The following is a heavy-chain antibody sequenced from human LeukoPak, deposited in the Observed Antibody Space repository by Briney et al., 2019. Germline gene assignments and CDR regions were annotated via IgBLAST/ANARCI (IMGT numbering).Heavy chain of an antibody. Sequence: GGSLRLSCAASGFTFSSYSVNWVRQAPGKGLEWVSSISSSSSYIYYADSVKGRFTISRDNAKNSLYLQMNSLRAEDTAVYYCASFTSGYSYGGDYWGQGTLVTVSS. CDR1: GFTFSSYS. V-gene: IGHV3-21*01. J-gene: IGHJ4*02. CDR2: ISSSSSYI. D-gene: IGHD5-18*01. CDR3: ASFTSGYSYGGDY.